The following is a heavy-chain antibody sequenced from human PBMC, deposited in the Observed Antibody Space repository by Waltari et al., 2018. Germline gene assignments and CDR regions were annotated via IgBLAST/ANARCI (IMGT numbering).Heavy chain of an antibody. D-gene: IGHD2-21*02. CDR1: GYTFTNYD. J-gene: IGHJ4*02. Sequence: QVQLVQSGAEVKKPGASVKVSCKASGYTFTNYDINWVRQATGQGLEWMGGMNPNTGNTGYAQKFRGRVTMTRSTSISTAYMELSSLRSEDTAVYYCGRAPHGVTMLGYWGQGTLVTVSS. CDR3: GRAPHGVTMLGY. CDR2: MNPNTGNT. V-gene: IGHV1-8*01.